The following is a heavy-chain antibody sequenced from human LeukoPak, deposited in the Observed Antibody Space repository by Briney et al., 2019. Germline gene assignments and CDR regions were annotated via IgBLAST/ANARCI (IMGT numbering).Heavy chain of an antibody. CDR1: AFTFSNYW. Sequence: PGGSLRLSCAASAFTFSNYWMSWVRQVPGKGLEWVANIKKDESEKYYVDSVKGRFTISRDNAKKSLYLQMNSLRAEDTAVYYCARDPYGARSEPDYWGQGTLVTVSS. CDR2: IKKDESEK. CDR3: ARDPYGARSEPDY. J-gene: IGHJ4*02. V-gene: IGHV3-7*01. D-gene: IGHD4-17*01.